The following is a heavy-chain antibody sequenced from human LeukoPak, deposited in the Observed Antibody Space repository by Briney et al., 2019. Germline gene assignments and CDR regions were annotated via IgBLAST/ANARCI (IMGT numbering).Heavy chain of an antibody. CDR2: IYPGDSDT. V-gene: IGHV5-51*01. CDR1: GYSFTSYW. D-gene: IGHD3-10*01. J-gene: IGHJ6*03. CDR3: ARQTSQTMIRGGADYYNYMDV. Sequence: GESLKISCKGSGYSFTSYWIAWVRQMPGKGLEWMGIIYPGDSDTRYSPSFQGQVTISADKSTSTAYLQWSSLKASDTAMYYCARQTSQTMIRGGADYYNYMDVWGKGTTVTVSS.